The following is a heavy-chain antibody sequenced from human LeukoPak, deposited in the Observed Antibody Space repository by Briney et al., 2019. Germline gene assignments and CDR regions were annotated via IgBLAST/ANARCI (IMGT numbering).Heavy chain of an antibody. CDR2: ISGGGGVT. CDR1: GITDSNYA. CDR3: AEDQRY. J-gene: IGHJ4*02. Sequence: GGSLRLSCAASGITDSNYAMTWVRQAPGKGLEWVSSISGGGGVTYYADSVKDRFTISRDFSKNTVYLQRNSLRAGDTAVYYCAEDQRYWGQGTLVTVSS. V-gene: IGHV3-23*01.